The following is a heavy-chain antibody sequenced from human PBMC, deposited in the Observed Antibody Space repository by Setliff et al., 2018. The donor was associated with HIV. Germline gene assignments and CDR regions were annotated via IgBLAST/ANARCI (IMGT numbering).Heavy chain of an antibody. D-gene: IGHD1-1*01. CDR2: ISNSGGNT. CDR1: GFTFKIYA. V-gene: IGHV3-23*01. J-gene: IGHJ4*02. Sequence: GGSLRLSCKASGFTFKIYAMSWLRQAPGKGLEWVSAISNSGGNTYYADSVKGRFTISRDNSENTLYLQMNSLRPEDTAVYYCASARIPTGGTSTSFDFWGQGALVTVSS. CDR3: ASARIPTGGTSTSFDF.